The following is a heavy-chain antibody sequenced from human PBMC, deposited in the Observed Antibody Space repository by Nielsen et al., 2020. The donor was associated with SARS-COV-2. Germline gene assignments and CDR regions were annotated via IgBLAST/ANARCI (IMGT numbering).Heavy chain of an antibody. V-gene: IGHV3-30*04. CDR2: ISYDGSNK. CDR3: ARETTVTTGCMDV. D-gene: IGHD4-17*01. Sequence: GSLKISCAASGFPFSSYEMNWVRQAPGKGLEWVAVISYDGSNKYYADSVKGRFTISRDNSKNTLYLQMNSLRAEDTAVYYCARETTVTTGCMDVWGQGTTVTVSS. J-gene: IGHJ6*02. CDR1: GFPFSSYE.